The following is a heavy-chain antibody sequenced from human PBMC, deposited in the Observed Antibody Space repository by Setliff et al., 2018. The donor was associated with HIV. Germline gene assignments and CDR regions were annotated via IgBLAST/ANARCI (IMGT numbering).Heavy chain of an antibody. Sequence: SETLSLTCNISGVSIPTNYWNWIRQPAGKGLEWIGYISSRGSTYYNPSLKSRITMSVDTSQNQVSLKLSSVTAADTAVYFCARLEKLDDISYFDYWGQGTLVTVSS. CDR1: GVSIPTNY. V-gene: IGHV4-59*06. D-gene: IGHD3-3*02. CDR3: ARLEKLDDISYFDY. CDR2: ISSRGST. J-gene: IGHJ4*02.